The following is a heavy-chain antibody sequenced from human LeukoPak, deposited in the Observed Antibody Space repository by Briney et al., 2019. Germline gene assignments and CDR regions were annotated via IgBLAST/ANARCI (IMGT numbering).Heavy chain of an antibody. J-gene: IGHJ4*02. CDR2: IYPGDSDT. CDR3: ARATSGKYDY. Sequence: GEPLQISSKGSGYSFANYWIGWVRQLSGKNLGWMGIIYPGDSDTKYSPSFRGHVTFSADKTISTAYLQWSSLKASDTAMYYCARATSGKYDYWGQGTQVTVSS. V-gene: IGHV5-51*01. CDR1: GYSFANYW. D-gene: IGHD3-10*01.